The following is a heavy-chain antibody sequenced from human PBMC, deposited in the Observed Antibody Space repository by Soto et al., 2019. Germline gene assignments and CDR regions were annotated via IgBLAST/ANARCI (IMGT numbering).Heavy chain of an antibody. J-gene: IGHJ6*03. CDR3: ARSHPTVTPDYYYYYYMDV. CDR2: ISSSGSTI. D-gene: IGHD4-4*01. Sequence: GGSLRLSCAASGFTFSDYYMSWIRQAPGKGLEWVSYISSSGSTIYYADSVKGRFTISRDNAKNSLYLQMNSLRAEDTAVYYCARSHPTVTPDYYYYYYMDVWGKGTTVTVSS. CDR1: GFTFSDYY. V-gene: IGHV3-11*01.